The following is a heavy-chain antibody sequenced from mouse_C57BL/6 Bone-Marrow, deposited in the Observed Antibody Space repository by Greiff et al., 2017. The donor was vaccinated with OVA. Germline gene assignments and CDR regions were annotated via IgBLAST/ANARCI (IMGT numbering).Heavy chain of an antibody. Sequence: EVKLVESEGGLVQPGSSMKLSCTASGFTFSDYYMAWVRQVPEKGLEWVANINYDGSSTYYLASLKSRFIISRDNAKNILYLQMSSLKSEDTATYYCARDRDGYYWYFDVWGTGTTVTVSS. J-gene: IGHJ1*03. CDR1: GFTFSDYY. V-gene: IGHV5-16*01. CDR3: ARDRDGYYWYFDV. D-gene: IGHD2-3*01. CDR2: INYDGSST.